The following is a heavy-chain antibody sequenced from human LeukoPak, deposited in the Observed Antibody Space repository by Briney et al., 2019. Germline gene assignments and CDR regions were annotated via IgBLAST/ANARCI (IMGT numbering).Heavy chain of an antibody. J-gene: IGHJ4*02. CDR2: IRPSSGVT. CDR3: ARARYGGDQIDY. V-gene: IGHV1-46*01. D-gene: IGHD2-21*02. Sequence: GASVTVSCKASGYTLGTYYMHWVRQAPGQGLECLGIIRPSSGVTTYAQKFQGRVTMTRDMSASTVYMELNSLRSDDTAVYYCARARYGGDQIDYWGQGTLVTVFS. CDR1: GYTLGTYY.